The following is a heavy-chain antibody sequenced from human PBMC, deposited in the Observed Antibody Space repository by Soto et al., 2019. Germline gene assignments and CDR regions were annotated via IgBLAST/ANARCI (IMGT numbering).Heavy chain of an antibody. CDR2: IAHNGGNE. Sequence: QVQLLESGGGVVQPGRSLRLSCAASGFTFRAYGMNWVRQAPGKGLEWVASIAHNGGNEYYGDSVKGRFTVSRDNSKATMDLQLNSLTPEDTDVYYCAKDWSVGDYAASDIDHWGQGTLVTVS. D-gene: IGHD4-17*01. V-gene: IGHV3-30*18. J-gene: IGHJ4*02. CDR3: AKDWSVGDYAASDIDH. CDR1: GFTFRAYG.